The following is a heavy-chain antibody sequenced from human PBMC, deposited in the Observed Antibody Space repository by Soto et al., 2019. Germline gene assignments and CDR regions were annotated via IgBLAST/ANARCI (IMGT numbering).Heavy chain of an antibody. J-gene: IGHJ4*02. V-gene: IGHV4-30-4*01. CDR2: IYYSWST. D-gene: IGHD6-19*01. CDR1: GGSISSGVYY. Sequence: SETLSLTCTVSGGSISSGVYYWSWIRQPPGKGLEWIGYIYYSWSTYYNPSLKSRVTISVDTSKNQFSLKLSSVTAADTAVYYCARTRSGYSSGWYLDYWGQGTLVTVSS. CDR3: ARTRSGYSSGWYLDY.